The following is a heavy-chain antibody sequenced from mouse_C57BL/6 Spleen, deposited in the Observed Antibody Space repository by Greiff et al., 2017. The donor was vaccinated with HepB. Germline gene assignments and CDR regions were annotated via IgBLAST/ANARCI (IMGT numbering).Heavy chain of an antibody. D-gene: IGHD1-1*01. CDR3: AGGSSFPYYAMDY. CDR1: GYSFTDYN. Sequence: VQLQQSGPELVKPGASVKISCKASGYSFTDYNMNWVKQSNGKSLEWIGVINPNYGTTSYNQKFKGKATLTVDQSSSTAYMQLNSLTSEVSAVYYCAGGSSFPYYAMDYWGQGTSVTVSS. J-gene: IGHJ4*01. V-gene: IGHV1-39*01. CDR2: INPNYGTT.